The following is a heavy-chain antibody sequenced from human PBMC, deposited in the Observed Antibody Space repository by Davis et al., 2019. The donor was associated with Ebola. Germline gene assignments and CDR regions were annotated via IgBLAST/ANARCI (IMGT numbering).Heavy chain of an antibody. Sequence: GGSLRLSCAASGFTFSSYVMHWVRQAPGKGLEWVAVIWYDGSNKYYADSVKGRFTISRDNSKNTLYLQMNSLRAEDTAVYYCASKDYYYGMDVWGQGTTVTVSS. CDR1: GFTFSSYV. V-gene: IGHV3-33*01. CDR2: IWYDGSNK. CDR3: ASKDYYYGMDV. J-gene: IGHJ6*02.